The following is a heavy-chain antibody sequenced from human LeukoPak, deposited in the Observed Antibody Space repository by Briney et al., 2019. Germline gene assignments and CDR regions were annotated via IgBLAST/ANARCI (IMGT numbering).Heavy chain of an antibody. CDR2: IYHSGST. V-gene: IGHV4-4*02. CDR1: GGSISSSNW. D-gene: IGHD2-2*01. J-gene: IGHJ6*03. Sequence: GTLSLTCAVSGGSISSSNWWSWVRQPPGKGLEWIGEIYHSGSTNYNPSLKSRVTISVDTSKNQFSLKLSSVTAADTAVYYCARETLYQLLTPVYYYYYYMDVWGKGTTVTVSS. CDR3: ARETLYQLLTPVYYYYYYMDV.